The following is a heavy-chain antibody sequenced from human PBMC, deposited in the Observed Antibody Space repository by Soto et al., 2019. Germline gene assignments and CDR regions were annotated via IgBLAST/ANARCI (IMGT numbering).Heavy chain of an antibody. CDR2: IKQDGGDQ. CDR3: AREESIIIPAVSDF. Sequence: GGSLRLSCAASGFTFSNYWMRWVRQAPGKGLEWVANIKQDGGDQYYSDSVKGRFTISRDNAKNSVSLQMNTLRVEDTAVYYCAREESIIIPAVSDFWGQGTLVTVSS. J-gene: IGHJ4*02. D-gene: IGHD2-2*01. V-gene: IGHV3-7*01. CDR1: GFTFSNYW.